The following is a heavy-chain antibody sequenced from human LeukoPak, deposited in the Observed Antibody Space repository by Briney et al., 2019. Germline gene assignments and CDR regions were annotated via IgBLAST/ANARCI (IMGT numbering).Heavy chain of an antibody. CDR2: ISAYNGNT. V-gene: IGHV1-18*01. CDR3: GREGGIVATTAFDC. D-gene: IGHD5-12*01. CDR1: GYTFTRYG. Sequence: ASVKVSCKASGYTFTRYGISWVRQAPGQGLEWMGWISAYNGNTNYAQRLQGRVTVTTDTSTSTAYMELRSLTSDDTAIYYCGREGGIVATTAFDCWGQERWSPSP. J-gene: IGHJ4*01.